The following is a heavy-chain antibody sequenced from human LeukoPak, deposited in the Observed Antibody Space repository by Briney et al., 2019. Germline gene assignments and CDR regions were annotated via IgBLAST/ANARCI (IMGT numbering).Heavy chain of an antibody. D-gene: IGHD6-19*01. CDR3: ARDQNSSGWYNY. CDR2: IGDDGIKI. V-gene: IGHV3-30*02. CDR1: GFTFSGYG. J-gene: IGHJ4*02. Sequence: GGSLRLSCAASGFTFSGYGMHWVRQAPGKGLEWVAFIGDDGIKIYYGDSVKGRFTIARDNSKNSLYLQMNSLRAEDTAVYYCARDQNSSGWYNYWGQGTLVTVSS.